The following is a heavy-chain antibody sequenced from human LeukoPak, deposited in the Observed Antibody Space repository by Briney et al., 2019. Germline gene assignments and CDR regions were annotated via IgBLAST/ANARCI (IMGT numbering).Heavy chain of an antibody. CDR3: ARVAPSGGIFDY. Sequence: GGSLRLSCAASGFTFSSYEMNWVRQAPGKGLEWVSYISTSGNLIYYADSVKGRFTISRDNAKNSLYLQMNSLRAEDTAVYYCARVAPSGGIFDYWGQGTLVTVSS. J-gene: IGHJ4*02. CDR2: ISTSGNLI. CDR1: GFTFSSYE. D-gene: IGHD6-13*01. V-gene: IGHV3-48*03.